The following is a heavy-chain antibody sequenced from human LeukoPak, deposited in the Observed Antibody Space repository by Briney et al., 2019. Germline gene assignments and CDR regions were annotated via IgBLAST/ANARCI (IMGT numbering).Heavy chain of an antibody. Sequence: SETLSLTCTVSGGSISSSSYYWSWIRQPPGKGLEWIGYIQYSGSTSYNPSLKSRVTISVDTSKNQFSLKLSSVTAADSAVYSCARYGGTYFDTWGQGTMVTVSS. CDR2: IQYSGST. J-gene: IGHJ3*02. CDR3: ARYGGTYFDT. V-gene: IGHV4-61*05. CDR1: GGSISSSSYY. D-gene: IGHD3-10*01.